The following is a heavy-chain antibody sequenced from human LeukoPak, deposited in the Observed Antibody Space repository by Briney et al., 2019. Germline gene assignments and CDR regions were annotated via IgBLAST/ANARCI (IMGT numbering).Heavy chain of an antibody. D-gene: IGHD6-13*01. CDR3: ARASLKYSSSWYGSFDY. CDR1: GFTFSDYY. CDR2: ISSSGSTI. Sequence: GGSLRLSCAASGFTFSDYYMSWIRQAPGKGLEWVSYISSSGSTIYYADSVKGRFTISRDNAKNSLYLQMNSLRAEDTAVYYCARASLKYSSSWYGSFDYWGQGTLVTVSS. J-gene: IGHJ4*02. V-gene: IGHV3-11*04.